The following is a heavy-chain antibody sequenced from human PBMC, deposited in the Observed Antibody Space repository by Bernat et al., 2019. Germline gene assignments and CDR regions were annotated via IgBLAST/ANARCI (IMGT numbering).Heavy chain of an antibody. CDR3: AKLDIVVVPAAPGHY. Sequence: EVQLLESGGGLVQPGGSLRLSCAASGFTFSSYAMSWVRQAPGKGLEWGSAIRGSGGSTYYADSVKGRFTISRDNSKNTLYLQMNSLRAEDTAVYYCAKLDIVVVPAAPGHYWGQGTLVTVSS. CDR1: GFTFSSYA. CDR2: IRGSGGST. V-gene: IGHV3-23*01. J-gene: IGHJ4*02. D-gene: IGHD2-2*01.